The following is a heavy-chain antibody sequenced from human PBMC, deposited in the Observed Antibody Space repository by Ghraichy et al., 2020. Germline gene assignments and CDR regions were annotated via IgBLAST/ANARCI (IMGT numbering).Heavy chain of an antibody. J-gene: IGHJ4*02. Sequence: GALRLSCGASGFTFNKFAMNWVRQAPGKGLEWVAIIWYDGSKKFYADSVKGRFTISRDNSKNTLYLQMSSLRADDTALYYCARSGIAVAGYNFDNWGQGTLVTVSS. CDR1: GFTFNKFA. D-gene: IGHD6-19*01. CDR3: ARSGIAVAGYNFDN. CDR2: IWYDGSKK. V-gene: IGHV3-33*01.